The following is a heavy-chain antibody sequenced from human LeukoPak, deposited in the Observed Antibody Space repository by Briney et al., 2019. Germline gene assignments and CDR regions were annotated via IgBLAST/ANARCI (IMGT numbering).Heavy chain of an antibody. CDR1: GFTFSGSA. CDR3: TGRLPTIDY. Sequence: PGGSLRLSCAASGFTFSGSAMHWVRQASGKGLEWVGRIRSKANSYATAYAASVKGRFTISRDDSKNTAYLQTNSLKTEDTAVYYCTGRLPTIDYWGQGTLVTVSS. V-gene: IGHV3-73*01. J-gene: IGHJ4*02. CDR2: IRSKANSYAT. D-gene: IGHD5-18*01.